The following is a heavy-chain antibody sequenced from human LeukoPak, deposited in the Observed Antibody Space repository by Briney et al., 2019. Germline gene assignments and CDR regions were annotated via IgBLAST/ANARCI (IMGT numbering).Heavy chain of an antibody. CDR2: ISAYNGNT. D-gene: IGHD6-13*01. V-gene: IGHV1-18*01. Sequence: ASVKVSCKASGYTFTSYGISWVRQAPGQGLEWMGWISAYNGNTNYAQKLQGRVTMTTDTSTSTAYMELRSLRSDDTAVYYCARSDSSWGAALDAFDIWGQGTMVTVSS. J-gene: IGHJ3*02. CDR1: GYTFTSYG. CDR3: ARSDSSWGAALDAFDI.